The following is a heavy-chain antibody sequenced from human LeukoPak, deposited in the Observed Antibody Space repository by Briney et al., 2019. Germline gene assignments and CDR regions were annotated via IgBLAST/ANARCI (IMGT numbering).Heavy chain of an antibody. Sequence: ASVKVSCKASGYTFTGYYMHWVRQAPGQGLEWMGWINPNSGGTNYAQKFQGRVTITRDTSASTAYMELSSLRSEDMAVYYCARGESSGWYPQYYFDYWGQGTLVTVSS. CDR2: INPNSGGT. CDR1: GYTFTGYY. CDR3: ARGESSGWYPQYYFDY. D-gene: IGHD6-19*01. V-gene: IGHV1-2*02. J-gene: IGHJ4*02.